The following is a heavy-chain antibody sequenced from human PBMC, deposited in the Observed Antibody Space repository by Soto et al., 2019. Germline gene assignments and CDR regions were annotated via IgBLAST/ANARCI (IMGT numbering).Heavy chain of an antibody. V-gene: IGHV4-30-2*01. CDR2: IYHSGST. D-gene: IGHD3-10*01. Sequence: QLQLQESGSGLVKPSQTLSLTCAVSGGSISSGGYSWSWIRQPPGKGLEWIGYIYHSGSTYYNPSLKSRVTIPVDRSKNQFSLKLSSVTAADTAVYYCAREKSPMVRGVIITRSGYFDYWGQGTLVTVSS. CDR3: AREKSPMVRGVIITRSGYFDY. J-gene: IGHJ4*02. CDR1: GGSISSGGYS.